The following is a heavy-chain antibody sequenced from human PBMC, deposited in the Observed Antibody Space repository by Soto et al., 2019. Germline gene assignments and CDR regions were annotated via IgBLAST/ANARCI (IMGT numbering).Heavy chain of an antibody. CDR1: GFTFGSNW. J-gene: IGHJ4*02. CDR2: IKRDGSEK. Sequence: EVQLVESGGGLVQPGGSLRLSCAASGFTFGSNWMSWVRQAPGKGLEWVANIKRDGSEKYYVDSVKGRFTISRDNAKNNLYLQMNSLRADDTAVYYCASLEWESTGYADYWGQGTLVTVSS. CDR3: ASLEWESTGYADY. D-gene: IGHD3-3*01. V-gene: IGHV3-7*03.